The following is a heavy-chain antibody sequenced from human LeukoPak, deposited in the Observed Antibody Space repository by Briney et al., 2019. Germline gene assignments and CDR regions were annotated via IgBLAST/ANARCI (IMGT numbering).Heavy chain of an antibody. V-gene: IGHV3-21*01. CDR2: ISSSSSYK. CDR1: GFTFSSYS. Sequence: GGSLRLSCVASGFTFSSYSMNWVRQAPGKGLEWVSSISSSSSYKYYTDSVKGRFTISRDNGKNTLYLQMDSLRAEDTAVYYCARGGETNNWYPGYFDYWGQGALVTVSS. CDR3: ARGGETNNWYPGYFDY. D-gene: IGHD1-1*01. J-gene: IGHJ4*02.